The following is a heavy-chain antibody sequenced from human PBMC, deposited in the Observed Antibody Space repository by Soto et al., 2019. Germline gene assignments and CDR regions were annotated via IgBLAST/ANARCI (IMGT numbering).Heavy chain of an antibody. V-gene: IGHV4-34*01. Sequence: PSETLSLTCAVYGGSFSGYYWSWIRQPPGKGLEWIGEINHSGSTNYNPSLKSRVTISVDTSKNQFSLKLSSVTAADTAVYYCARGRAAAAAATLDYWGQGTLVTVSS. CDR2: INHSGST. CDR1: GGSFSGYY. D-gene: IGHD6-13*01. CDR3: ARGRAAAAAATLDY. J-gene: IGHJ4*02.